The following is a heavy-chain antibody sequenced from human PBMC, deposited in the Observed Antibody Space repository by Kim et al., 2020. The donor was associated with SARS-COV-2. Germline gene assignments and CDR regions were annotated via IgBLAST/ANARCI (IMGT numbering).Heavy chain of an antibody. J-gene: IGHJ6*02. V-gene: IGHV4-61*02. D-gene: IGHD6-13*01. CDR2: IYTSGST. CDR1: GGSISSGSYY. CDR3: AGYRSSSWTPYGMDV. Sequence: SETLSLTCTVSGGSISSGSYYWSWIRQPAGKGLEWIGRIYTSGSTNYNPSLKSRVTISVDTSKNQFSLKLSSVTAADTAVYYCAGYRSSSWTPYGMDVWGQGTTVTVSS.